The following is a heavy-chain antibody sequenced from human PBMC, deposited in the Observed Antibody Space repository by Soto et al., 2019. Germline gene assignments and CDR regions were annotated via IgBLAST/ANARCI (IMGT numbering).Heavy chain of an antibody. V-gene: IGHV3-66*01. CDR1: GFSVTNNY. J-gene: IGHJ4*02. CDR2: IDIGGNT. Sequence: EVQVVESGGGLVQPGGSLRLSCAASGFSVTNNYMNWVRQAPGKGLEWVSIIDIGGNTYYADSVKDRFTISRDNSRXPLXLHMDSLRAEDTAVYYCARGRGSTGYLGREHYFDYWGQGTLVTVSP. CDR3: ARGRGSTGYLGREHYFDY. D-gene: IGHD2-2*01.